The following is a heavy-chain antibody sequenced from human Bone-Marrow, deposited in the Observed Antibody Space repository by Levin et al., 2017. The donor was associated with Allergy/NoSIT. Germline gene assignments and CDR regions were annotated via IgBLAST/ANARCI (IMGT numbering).Heavy chain of an antibody. D-gene: IGHD2-15*01. CDR3: ARVLGGIGGMDV. CDR2: INPNSGGT. Sequence: ASVKVSCKASGYTFTGYYMHWVRQAPGQGLEWMGWINPNSGGTNYAQKFQGRVTMTRDTSISTAYMELSRLRSDDTAVYYCARVLGGIGGMDVWGQGTTVTVSS. J-gene: IGHJ6*02. CDR1: GYTFTGYY. V-gene: IGHV1-2*02.